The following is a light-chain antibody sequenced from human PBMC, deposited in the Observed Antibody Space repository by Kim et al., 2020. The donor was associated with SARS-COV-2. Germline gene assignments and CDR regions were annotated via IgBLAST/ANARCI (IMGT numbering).Light chain of an antibody. CDR3: QQTYSASRT. V-gene: IGKV1-39*01. CDR1: QDISRY. J-gene: IGKJ1*01. Sequence: DIQMTQSPSSLSASVGDRVTITCRASQDISRYLNWYQQKPGKAPKLLIYTASSLQSGVPSRFTGSGSETDFTLTISSLQPEDFATYSCQQTYSASRTFGQRTKVDIK. CDR2: TAS.